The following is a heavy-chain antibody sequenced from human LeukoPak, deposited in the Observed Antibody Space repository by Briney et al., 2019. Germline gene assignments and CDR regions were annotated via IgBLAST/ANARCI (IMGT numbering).Heavy chain of an antibody. D-gene: IGHD1-26*01. V-gene: IGHV2-70*04. CDR2: IDWDDDK. CDR3: ARLNSGTYLDY. Sequence: SGPTLVNPTQTLTLTCTFSGFSLSTSGMRVSWIRQPPGKALEWLARIDWDDDKFYSTSLKTRLTISKYTSKNQVVLTMTYMDPVDTATYYCARLNSGTYLDYWGQGTLVTVSS. CDR1: GFSLSTSGMR. J-gene: IGHJ4*02.